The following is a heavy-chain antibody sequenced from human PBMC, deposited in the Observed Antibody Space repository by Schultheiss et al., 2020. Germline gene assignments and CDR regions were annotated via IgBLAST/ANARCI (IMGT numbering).Heavy chain of an antibody. V-gene: IGHV3-21*01. CDR1: GFTFSSYS. CDR3: ARDPEYPADY. D-gene: IGHD2/OR15-2a*01. CDR2: ISSSSSYI. Sequence: GESLKISCAASGFTFSSYSMNWVRQAPGKGLEWVSSISSSSSYIYYADSVKGRFTISRDNAKNSLYLQMNSLRAEDTAVYYCARDPEYPADYWGQGTLVTVSS. J-gene: IGHJ4*02.